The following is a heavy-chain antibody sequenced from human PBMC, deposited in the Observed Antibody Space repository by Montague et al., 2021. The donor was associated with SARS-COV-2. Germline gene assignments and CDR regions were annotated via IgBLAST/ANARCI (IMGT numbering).Heavy chain of an antibody. Sequence: SETLSLTCAVYGGSFSGYYWNWIRQPPGKGLEWIGNIYYSGNTYYNLSLKSRVTISVDTSKNQFTLKLSSVTAADTAVYYCANMGVGRITIFGVVSRGGLDYWGQGTLVTVSS. V-gene: IGHV4-34*01. CDR2: IYYSGNT. J-gene: IGHJ4*02. CDR3: ANMGVGRITIFGVVSRGGLDY. CDR1: GGSFSGYY. D-gene: IGHD3-3*01.